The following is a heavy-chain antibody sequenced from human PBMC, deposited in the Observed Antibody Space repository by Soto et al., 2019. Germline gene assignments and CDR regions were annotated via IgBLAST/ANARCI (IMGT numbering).Heavy chain of an antibody. CDR3: ATSMYYFDSSPFGFDP. V-gene: IGHV4-39*01. CDR2: IYYSGNT. D-gene: IGHD3-22*01. CDR1: GGSISSSSYY. Sequence: PSETLSLTCTVSGGSISSSSYYWGWIRQPPGKGLEWIGSIYYSGNTYYNPSLKSRVTISVDTAKNQFSLNLSSVTAADTAVYYCATSMYYFDSSPFGFDPWGQGTLVTVSS. J-gene: IGHJ5*02.